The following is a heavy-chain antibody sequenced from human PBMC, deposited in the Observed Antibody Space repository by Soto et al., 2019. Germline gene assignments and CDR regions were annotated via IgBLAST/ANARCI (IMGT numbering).Heavy chain of an antibody. J-gene: IGHJ6*02. Sequence: QVQLVQSGAEVKKPGSSVKVSCKASGGTFGSYAISWVRQAPGQGLEWMGGIIPITATANYAQQFQGRVTITAYESTRTPSIQLSSLRSEETAVYYCARSRGSSTSLEIYYCFYYGIDVWGQGTTVTVSS. CDR1: GGTFGSYA. CDR3: ARSRGSSTSLEIYYCFYYGIDV. CDR2: IIPITATA. V-gene: IGHV1-69*01. D-gene: IGHD2-2*01.